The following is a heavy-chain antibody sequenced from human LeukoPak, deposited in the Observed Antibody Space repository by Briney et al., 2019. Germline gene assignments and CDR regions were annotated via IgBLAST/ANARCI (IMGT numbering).Heavy chain of an antibody. D-gene: IGHD4-17*01. CDR3: AREITVTRPFDY. CDR2: ISASGST. V-gene: IGHV4-4*07. Sequence: SETLSLTCTVSNGSISIYYWSWVRQPAGKGLEWIGRISASGSTNYNPSLKSRVTISLDTSKNQFSLKLSSVTAADTAVYYCAREITVTRPFDYWGPGTLATVSS. J-gene: IGHJ4*02. CDR1: NGSISIYY.